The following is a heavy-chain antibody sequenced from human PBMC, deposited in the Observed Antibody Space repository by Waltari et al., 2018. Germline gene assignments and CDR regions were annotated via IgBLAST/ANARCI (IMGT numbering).Heavy chain of an antibody. D-gene: IGHD6-13*01. CDR2: IYTSGST. J-gene: IGHJ6*02. V-gene: IGHV4-61*02. CDR3: ARGYSSSWYAYYYYGMDV. CDR1: GGSISSGRYY. Sequence: QVQLQESGPGLVKPSQTLSLTCTVSGGSISSGRYYWSWIRQPAGKGLEWIGRIYTSGSTNYNPSLKSRVTISVDTAKNQFSLKLSSVTAADTAVYYCARGYSSSWYAYYYYGMDVWGQGTTVTVSS.